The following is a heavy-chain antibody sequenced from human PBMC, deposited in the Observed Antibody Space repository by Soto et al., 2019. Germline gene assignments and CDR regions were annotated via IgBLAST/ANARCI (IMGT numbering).Heavy chain of an antibody. CDR3: ARGIFVLGFGDHRELFSFPTRRSSDL. Sequence: LEWIGYIYYSGSTYYNPSLKSRVTISVDTSKNQFSLKLSSVTAADTAVYYCARGIFVLGFGDHRELFSFPTRRSSDL. D-gene: IGHD3-3*01. V-gene: IGHV4-31*02. CDR2: IYYSGST. J-gene: IGHJ2*01.